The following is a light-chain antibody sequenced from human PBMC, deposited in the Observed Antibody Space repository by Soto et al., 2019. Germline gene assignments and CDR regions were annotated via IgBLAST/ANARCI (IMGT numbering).Light chain of an antibody. CDR1: SSDVGGYNY. Sequence: QSALTQPASVSGSPGQSITISCTGTSSDVGGYNYVSWYQQHPGKAPKLMIYAVTDRPSGVSSRFFGSKSGNTASLIISGLQAEDEADYYCVSFTTSRSYVFGTGTKLTVL. CDR2: AVT. J-gene: IGLJ1*01. V-gene: IGLV2-14*01. CDR3: VSFTTSRSYV.